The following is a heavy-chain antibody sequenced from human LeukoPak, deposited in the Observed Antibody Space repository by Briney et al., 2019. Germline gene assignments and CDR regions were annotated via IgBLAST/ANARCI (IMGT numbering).Heavy chain of an antibody. J-gene: IGHJ3*02. CDR2: IKQDGSEK. V-gene: IGHV3-7*01. Sequence: GGSLRLPCAASGFTFSSYWMSWVRQAPGKGREWVANIKQDGSEKYYVDSVKGRFNIYRENDKNSLYMQMNSLRAEDTAVYYCARYCSSTSCYTGAFDIWGQGTMVTVSS. CDR1: GFTFSSYW. CDR3: ARYCSSTSCYTGAFDI. D-gene: IGHD2-2*02.